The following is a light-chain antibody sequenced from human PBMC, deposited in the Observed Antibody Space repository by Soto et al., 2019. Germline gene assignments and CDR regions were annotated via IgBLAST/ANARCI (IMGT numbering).Light chain of an antibody. V-gene: IGKV1-39*01. CDR2: GAS. CDR1: QSISNY. Sequence: DIPMTQSPSSLSASVGDSVTITCRASQSISNYLNWSLQKPGKAPELLIYGASSLESGVPSRFSGSGSGTDFTLTISSLQPEDFATYYCQQSYSTPPTFGQGTRLEIK. J-gene: IGKJ5*01. CDR3: QQSYSTPPT.